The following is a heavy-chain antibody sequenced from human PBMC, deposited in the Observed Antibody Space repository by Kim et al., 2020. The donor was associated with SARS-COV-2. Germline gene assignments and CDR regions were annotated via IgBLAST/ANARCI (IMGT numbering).Heavy chain of an antibody. Sequence: YSPAYQGQVTISADKSISTAYRQWSSLKASDTAMYYCARCWRGYKYCFDYWGQGTLVTVSS. D-gene: IGHD5-12*01. V-gene: IGHV5-51*01. CDR3: ARCWRGYKYCFDY. J-gene: IGHJ4*02.